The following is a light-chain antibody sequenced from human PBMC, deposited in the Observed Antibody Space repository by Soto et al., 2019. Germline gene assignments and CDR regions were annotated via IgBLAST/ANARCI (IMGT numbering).Light chain of an antibody. CDR3: QQYDSSPRT. CDR2: GAS. J-gene: IGKJ5*01. Sequence: EIVLTQSPATLSLSTGERATLSCRASQSVSSYLAWYQQKPGQAPRLLIYGASSRATGIPDRFSGSGSGTDFTLTISRLEPEDFAVYYCQQYDSSPRTFGQGTRLEI. CDR1: QSVSSY. V-gene: IGKV3-20*01.